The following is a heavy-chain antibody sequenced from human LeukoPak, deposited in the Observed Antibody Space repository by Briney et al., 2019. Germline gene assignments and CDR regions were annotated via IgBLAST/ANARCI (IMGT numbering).Heavy chain of an antibody. CDR3: ASCPSYGEDAFDI. CDR2: IIPIFGTA. D-gene: IGHD4-17*01. V-gene: IGHV1-69*13. J-gene: IGHJ3*02. CDR1: GGTFSSYA. Sequence: SVKVSCKASGGTFSSYAISWVRQAPGQGLEWVGGIIPIFGTANYAQKFQGRVTITADESTSTAYMELSSLRSEDTAVYYCASCPSYGEDAFDIWGQGTMVTVSS.